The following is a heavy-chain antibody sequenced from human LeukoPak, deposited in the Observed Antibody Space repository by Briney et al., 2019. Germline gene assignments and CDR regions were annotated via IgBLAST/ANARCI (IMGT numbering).Heavy chain of an antibody. CDR2: IIPIFGTA. CDR3: ARAPGYYYDSSGYFY. CDR1: GGTFSSYA. J-gene: IGHJ4*02. V-gene: IGHV1-69*01. D-gene: IGHD3-22*01. Sequence: ASVKVSCKASGGTFSSYAISRVRQAPGQGLEWMGGIIPIFGTANYAQKFQGRVTITADESTSTAYMELSSLRSEDTAVYYCARAPGYYYDSSGYFYWGQGTLVTVSS.